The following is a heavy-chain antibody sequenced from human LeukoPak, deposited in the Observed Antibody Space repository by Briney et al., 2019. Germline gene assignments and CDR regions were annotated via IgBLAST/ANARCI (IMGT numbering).Heavy chain of an antibody. CDR1: GDSISTYY. CDR2: IYYSGNT. Sequence: SETLSLTCAVSGDSISTYYWSWIRQPPGKGLDWIGFIYYSGNTNYSPSLKSRVAMSVDTSKNQFSLRLSSVTAADTAVYYCASLKTPGDYFDNWGQGSLATVSS. CDR3: ASLKTPGDYFDN. V-gene: IGHV4-59*08. D-gene: IGHD3-10*01. J-gene: IGHJ4*02.